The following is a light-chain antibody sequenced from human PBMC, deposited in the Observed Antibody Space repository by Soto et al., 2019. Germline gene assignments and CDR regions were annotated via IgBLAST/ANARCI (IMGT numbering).Light chain of an antibody. V-gene: IGKV3-15*01. Sequence: EIVMTQSPATLSVSPGEGATISCSASQSVSRDLAWYQQEPGQAPRLLIYDATTRATGIPARFSGSGSGTEVTLTISSLHSEDFAVYYCQHYNNWPPWTFGQGTKVEIK. CDR1: QSVSRD. J-gene: IGKJ1*01. CDR2: DAT. CDR3: QHYNNWPPWT.